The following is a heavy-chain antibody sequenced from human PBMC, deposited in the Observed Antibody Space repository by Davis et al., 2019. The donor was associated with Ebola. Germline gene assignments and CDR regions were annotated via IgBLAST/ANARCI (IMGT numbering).Heavy chain of an antibody. CDR3: ARDGDYGDFLYYYYGMDV. V-gene: IGHV3-74*01. CDR1: GFTFSSYW. Sequence: GESLKISCAASGFTFSSYWMHWVRQAPGKGLVWVSRINSDGSSTSYADSVKGRFTISRDNAKNTLYLQMNSLRAEDTAVYYCARDGDYGDFLYYYYGMDVWGQGTTVTVSS. D-gene: IGHD4-17*01. CDR2: INSDGSST. J-gene: IGHJ6*02.